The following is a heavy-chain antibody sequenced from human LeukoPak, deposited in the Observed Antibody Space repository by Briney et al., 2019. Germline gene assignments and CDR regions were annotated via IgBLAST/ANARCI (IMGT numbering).Heavy chain of an antibody. D-gene: IGHD3-22*01. CDR3: ARVGIGYYSDAFDI. V-gene: IGHV3-30*03. J-gene: IGHJ3*02. Sequence: PGGSLRLSCAASGFTFSSYGMHWVRQAPGKGLEWVAVISYDGSNKYYADSVKGRFTISRDNAKNSLYLQMNSLRAEDTAVYYCARVGIGYYSDAFDIWGQGTMVTVSS. CDR2: ISYDGSNK. CDR1: GFTFSSYG.